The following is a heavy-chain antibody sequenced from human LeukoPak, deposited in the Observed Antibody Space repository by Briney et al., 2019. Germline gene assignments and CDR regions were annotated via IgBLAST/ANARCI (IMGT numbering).Heavy chain of an antibody. CDR2: ISSSSSTI. V-gene: IGHV3-48*01. CDR1: GFTFSTYS. D-gene: IGHD6-6*01. CDR3: ARDRSSSSRYYYYMDV. Sequence: GGSLRLSCAASGFTFSTYSMNWVRQAPGKGLEWVSYISSSSSTIYYADSVKGRFTISRDNARNSLYLQMNSLRAEDTAVYYCARDRSSSSRYYYYMDVWGKGTTVTVSS. J-gene: IGHJ6*03.